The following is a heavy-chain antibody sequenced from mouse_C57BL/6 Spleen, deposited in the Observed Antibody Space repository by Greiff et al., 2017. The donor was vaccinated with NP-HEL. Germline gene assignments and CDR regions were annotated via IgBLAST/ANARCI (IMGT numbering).Heavy chain of an antibody. D-gene: IGHD1-1*02. CDR3: ARLWPYYYAMDY. CDR1: EYEFPSHD. CDR2: INSDGGST. Sequence: EVKLMESGGGLVQPGESLKLSCESNEYEFPSHDMSWVRKTPEKRLELVAAINSDGGSTYYPDTMERRFIISRDNTKKTLYLQMSSLRSEDTALYYCARLWPYYYAMDYWGQGTSVTVSS. V-gene: IGHV5-2*01. J-gene: IGHJ4*01.